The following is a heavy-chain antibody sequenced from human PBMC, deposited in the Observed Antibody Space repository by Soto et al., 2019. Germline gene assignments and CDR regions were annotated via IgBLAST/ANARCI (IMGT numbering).Heavy chain of an antibody. CDR3: VKCKGQWLAYYYYGMDV. CDR1: GFTFTSYG. J-gene: IGHJ6*02. V-gene: IGHV3-30*18. D-gene: IGHD6-19*01. Sequence: QVQLVESGGGVVQPGRSLRLSCAASGFTFTSYGMNWVRQAPGNGLEWVAVISYDGSNKFYADSVKGRFTISRDNSKNTLYLQMNSLRAEDTAVYYCVKCKGQWLAYYYYGMDVWGQGTTVTVSS. CDR2: ISYDGSNK.